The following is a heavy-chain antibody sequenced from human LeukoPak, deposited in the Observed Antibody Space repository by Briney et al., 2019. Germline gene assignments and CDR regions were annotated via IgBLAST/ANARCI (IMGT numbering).Heavy chain of an antibody. CDR2: ISYDGSNK. D-gene: IGHD3-3*01. J-gene: IGHJ4*02. CDR1: GFTFSSYG. CDR3: ASASYYDFWSGYYKGDY. V-gene: IGHV3-30*03. Sequence: GGSLRLSCAASGFTFSSYGMHWVRQAPGKGLEWVAVISYDGSNKYYADSVKGRFTISRDNSKNTLYLQMNSLRAEDTAVYYCASASYYDFWSGYYKGDYWGQGTLVTVSS.